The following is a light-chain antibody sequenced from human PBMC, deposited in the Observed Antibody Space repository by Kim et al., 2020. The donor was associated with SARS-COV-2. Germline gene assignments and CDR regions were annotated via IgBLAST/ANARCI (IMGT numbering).Light chain of an antibody. Sequence: ASGNGTGTLGNGQSRYALGWHQAQPDKGPRYLMELNRDGSHNMGGGIPDRFSGSSSGAERYLTISSLQSEDEADYYCQTWDTGIRVFGGGTQLTVL. CDR1: NGQSRYA. J-gene: IGLJ3*02. V-gene: IGLV4-69*01. CDR2: LNRDGSH. CDR3: QTWDTGIRV.